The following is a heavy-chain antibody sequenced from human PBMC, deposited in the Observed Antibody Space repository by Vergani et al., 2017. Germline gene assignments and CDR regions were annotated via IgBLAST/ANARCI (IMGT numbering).Heavy chain of an antibody. J-gene: IGHJ4*02. CDR1: GGSISSSSYY. CDR2: IYYSGST. D-gene: IGHD2-8*01. CDR3: ARHYCTNGVPECYFDY. V-gene: IGHV4-39*01. Sequence: QLQLQESGPGLVKPSETLSLTCTVSGGSISSSSYYWGWIRQPPGKGLEWIGSIYYSGSTYYNPSLKSRVTISVDTSKNQFSLKLSSVTAADTAVYYCARHYCTNGVPECYFDYWGQGTLVTVSS.